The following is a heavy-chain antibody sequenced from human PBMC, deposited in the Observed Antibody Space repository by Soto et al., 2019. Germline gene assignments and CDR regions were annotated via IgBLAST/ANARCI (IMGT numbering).Heavy chain of an antibody. D-gene: IGHD3-22*01. Sequence: GSLRLSCAASGFTFSSYSMNWVRQAPGKGLEWVSSISSSSSYIYYADSVKGRFTISRDNAKNSLYLQMNSLRAEDTAVYYCARDYVDSSGSYCNFDYWGQGTLVTVSS. V-gene: IGHV3-21*01. J-gene: IGHJ4*02. CDR1: GFTFSSYS. CDR3: ARDYVDSSGSYCNFDY. CDR2: ISSSSSYI.